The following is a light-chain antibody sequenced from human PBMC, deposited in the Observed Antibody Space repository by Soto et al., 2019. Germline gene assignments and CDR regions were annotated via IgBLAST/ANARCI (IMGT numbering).Light chain of an antibody. J-gene: IGKJ2*01. CDR3: QQRSDWPRYT. V-gene: IGKV3-11*01. CDR1: QSVSSY. CDR2: DAS. Sequence: DIVLTQSPATLSLSPGERATLSCRASQSVSSYLAWYQQKPGQPPRLLIYDASNRAAGIPARFSGSGSATDFTLTISSLEPEDFAVYYCQQRSDWPRYTFGQGTKLEIK.